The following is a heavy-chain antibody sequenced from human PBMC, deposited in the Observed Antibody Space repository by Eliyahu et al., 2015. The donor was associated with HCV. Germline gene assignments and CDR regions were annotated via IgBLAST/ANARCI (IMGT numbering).Heavy chain of an antibody. V-gene: IGHV3-7*05. CDR2: IKKDGSEK. J-gene: IGHJ3*02. Sequence: EVQLVESGGGLVQPGGSLRLSCAASXFPXXXXXWVSWVRQASGKGVGGVANIKKDGSEKYYVDSVKGRFTISRDNAKNSLYLQMNSLRAEDSAVYYCARGDFSSRDYGDSFHDAFEIWGQGTMVTVSS. CDR3: ARGDFSSRDYGDSFHDAFEI. CDR1: XFPXXXXXW. D-gene: IGHD4-17*01.